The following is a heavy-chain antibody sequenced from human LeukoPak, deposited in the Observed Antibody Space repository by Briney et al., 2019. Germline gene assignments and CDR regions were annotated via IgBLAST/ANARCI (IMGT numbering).Heavy chain of an antibody. J-gene: IGHJ5*02. CDR2: IYYSGST. CDR1: GGSISNGDYY. D-gene: IGHD2-2*01. CDR3: ARVGGSDCSSTSCYQFDP. Sequence: PSETLSLTCTVSGGSISNGDYYWSWIRQPPGKGLEWIGYIYYSGSTYYNPSLKSRVTISVDTSKNQFSLKLSSVTAADTAVYYCARVGGSDCSSTSCYQFDPWGQGTLVTVSS. V-gene: IGHV4-30-4*08.